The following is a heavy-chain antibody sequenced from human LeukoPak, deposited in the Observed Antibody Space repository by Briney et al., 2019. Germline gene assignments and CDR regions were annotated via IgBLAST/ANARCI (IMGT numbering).Heavy chain of an antibody. V-gene: IGHV3-21*01. CDR1: GFTFSSYS. CDR2: ISSSSSYI. Sequence: GGSLRLSCAASGFTFSSYSMNWVRQAPGKGLEWVSSISSSSSYIYYADSVKGRFTISRDNAKNSLYLQMNSLRAEDTAVYYCASHSSGGRNYYFDYWGQGTLVTVSS. CDR3: ASHSSGGRNYYFDY. J-gene: IGHJ4*02. D-gene: IGHD6-19*01.